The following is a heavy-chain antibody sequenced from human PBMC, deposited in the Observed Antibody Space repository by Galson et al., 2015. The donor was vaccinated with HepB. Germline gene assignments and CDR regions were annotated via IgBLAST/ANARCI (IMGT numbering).Heavy chain of an antibody. CDR3: ARDQRWELRGDDAFDI. CDR1: GFTVSSNY. D-gene: IGHD1-26*01. CDR2: IYSGGST. J-gene: IGHJ3*02. V-gene: IGHV3-66*02. Sequence: SLRLSCAASGFTVSSNYMSWVRQAPGKGLEWVSVIYSGGSTYYADSVKGRFTISRDNSKNTLYLRMNSLRAEDTAVYYCARDQRWELRGDDAFDIWGQGTMVTVSS.